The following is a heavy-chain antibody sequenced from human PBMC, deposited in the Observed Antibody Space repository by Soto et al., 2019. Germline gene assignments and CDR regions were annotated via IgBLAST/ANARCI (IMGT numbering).Heavy chain of an antibody. Sequence: SQTLSLTCAISGDSVTSNSAAWNWIRQSPSRGLEWLGRTYYRSKWYNDYAVSVKSRITINPDTSKNQFSLQLNSVTPEDTAVYYCAKPYYLDSSGYYPRAAEYFQHWGQGTLVTFSS. CDR1: GDSVTSNSAA. CDR2: TYYRSKWYN. D-gene: IGHD3-22*01. V-gene: IGHV6-1*01. CDR3: AKPYYLDSSGYYPRAAEYFQH. J-gene: IGHJ1*01.